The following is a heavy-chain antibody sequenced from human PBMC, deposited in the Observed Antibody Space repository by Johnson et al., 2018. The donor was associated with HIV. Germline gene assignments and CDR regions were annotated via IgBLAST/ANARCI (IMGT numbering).Heavy chain of an antibody. Sequence: VQLVESGGGVVQPGRSLRLSCADSGFTFSTYAMHWVRQAPGKGLEYVSGVSSNGGKTYYANSVKGRFTISRDNSKNSLYLQMNSLRPEDTALYYCAQGGGYGEDDVFDIWGQGTMVTVSS. CDR3: AQGGGYGEDDVFDI. CDR1: GFTFSTYA. CDR2: VSSNGGKT. D-gene: IGHD3-22*01. V-gene: IGHV3-64*01. J-gene: IGHJ3*02.